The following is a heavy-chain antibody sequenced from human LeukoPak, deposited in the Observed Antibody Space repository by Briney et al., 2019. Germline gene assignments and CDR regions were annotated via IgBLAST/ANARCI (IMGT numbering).Heavy chain of an antibody. Sequence: PGRSLRLSCAASGFTFSSYGMHWVRQAPGKGLEWVAVIWYDGSNKYYADSVKGRFTISRDNSKNTLYLQMNSLRAEDTAVYYCARGRGLGVVSPYFDYWGQGTLVIVSS. CDR1: GFTFSSYG. D-gene: IGHD3-3*01. CDR2: IWYDGSNK. J-gene: IGHJ4*02. CDR3: ARGRGLGVVSPYFDY. V-gene: IGHV3-33*01.